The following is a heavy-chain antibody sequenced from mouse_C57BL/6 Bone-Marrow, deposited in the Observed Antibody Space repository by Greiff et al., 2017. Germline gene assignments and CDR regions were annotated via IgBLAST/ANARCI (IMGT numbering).Heavy chain of an antibody. J-gene: IGHJ3*01. Sequence: VQLQPSGAELVRPGASVKLSCTASGFHIKDDYMHWVKQRPEQGLEWIGWIDPENGDTEYASKFQGKATITVDTSSNTAYLQLSSLTYEDTAVYYCTRIAYWGQGTLVTVSA. CDR2: IDPENGDT. CDR1: GFHIKDDY. V-gene: IGHV14-4*01. CDR3: TRIAY.